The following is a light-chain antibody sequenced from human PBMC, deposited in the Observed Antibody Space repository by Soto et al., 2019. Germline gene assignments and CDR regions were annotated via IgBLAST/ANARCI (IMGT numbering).Light chain of an antibody. CDR3: QTWGSGTVV. CDR1: SGHSSYA. V-gene: IGLV4-69*01. CDR2: LNSDGSH. Sequence: QPVRTQSPSASASLGASVKITCTLSSGHSSYAIAWHQQQPEKGPRYLMKLNSDGSHSKGDGIPDRFSGSSSGAERYLTISSLQSEDEADYYCQTWGSGTVVFGGATKLTVL. J-gene: IGLJ2*01.